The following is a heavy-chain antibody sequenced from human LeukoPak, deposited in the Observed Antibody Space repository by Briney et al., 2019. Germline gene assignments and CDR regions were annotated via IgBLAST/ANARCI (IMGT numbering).Heavy chain of an antibody. D-gene: IGHD3-3*01. CDR2: ISWNSGSI. CDR3: AKDVFLEWLPTDVGYYGMDV. J-gene: IGHJ6*02. V-gene: IGHV3-9*01. CDR1: GFTFDDYA. Sequence: GGSLRLSCAASGFTFDDYAMHWVRQAPGKGLEWVSGISWNSGSIGYADSVKGRFTISRDNAKNSLYLQMSSLRAEDTALYYCAKDVFLEWLPTDVGYYGMDVWGQGTTVTVSS.